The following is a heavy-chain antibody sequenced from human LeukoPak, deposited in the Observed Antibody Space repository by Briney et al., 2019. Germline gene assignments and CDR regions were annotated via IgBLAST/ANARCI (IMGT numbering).Heavy chain of an antibody. J-gene: IGHJ6*03. CDR3: ARQAQWLVLYYYYYMDV. D-gene: IGHD6-19*01. CDR1: GFTFSSYW. CDR2: INWNGGST. Sequence: GGSLRLSCAASGFTFSSYWMSWVRQAPGKGLEWVSGINWNGGSTGYADSVKGRFTISRDNAKNSLYLQMNSLRAEDTALYYCARQAQWLVLYYYYYMDVWGKGTTVTVSS. V-gene: IGHV3-20*04.